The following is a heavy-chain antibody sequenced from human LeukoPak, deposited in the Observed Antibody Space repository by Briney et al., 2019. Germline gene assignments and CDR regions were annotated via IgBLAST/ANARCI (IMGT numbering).Heavy chain of an antibody. CDR2: ISCDGSRK. D-gene: IGHD2/OR15-2a*01. CDR3: AKVRTTDNNSSNYMDF. Sequence: GGSLRLSCAASGFTFSSYGMHWVRQAPGKGLEWVAAISCDGSRKYYADSLKGRFTVSRDDSKNTLYLQMSSLRAEDAAVYYCAKVRTTDNNSSNYMDFWGKGPRSPSPQ. V-gene: IGHV3-30*18. CDR1: GFTFSSYG. J-gene: IGHJ6*01.